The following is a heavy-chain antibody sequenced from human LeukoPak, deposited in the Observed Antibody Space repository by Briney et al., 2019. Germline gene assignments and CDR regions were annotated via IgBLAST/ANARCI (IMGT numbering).Heavy chain of an antibody. CDR1: GGSISSSSYD. Sequence: SETLSLTCTVSGGSISSSSYDWGWTCQPPGEGLEWIGSIYYSGSTYYSPSLKSRLTISVDTSKNQFSLKLSSVTAADTAVYYCARLGYCSSTSCYNFDYWGQGTLVTVSS. CDR3: ARLGYCSSTSCYNFDY. CDR2: IYYSGST. D-gene: IGHD2-2*01. J-gene: IGHJ4*02. V-gene: IGHV4-39*01.